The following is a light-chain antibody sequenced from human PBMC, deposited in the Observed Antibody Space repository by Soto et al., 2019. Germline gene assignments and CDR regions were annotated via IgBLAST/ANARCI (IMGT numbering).Light chain of an antibody. CDR2: WAS. J-gene: IGKJ4*01. CDR1: QSVLYTSDHKNY. CDR3: QQYYTTLS. V-gene: IGKV4-1*01. Sequence: DIVMTQSPDSLAVSLGERATINCKSSQSVLYTSDHKNYLAWYQQKAGQPPKLLISWASTRDSGVPDRFSGSGSGADFTLTINNLQAEDVAVSDCQQYYTTLSFGGGTKVVIK.